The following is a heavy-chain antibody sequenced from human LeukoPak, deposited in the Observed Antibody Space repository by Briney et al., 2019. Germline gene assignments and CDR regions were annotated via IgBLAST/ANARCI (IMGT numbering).Heavy chain of an antibody. D-gene: IGHD3-22*01. CDR2: IKQDRSEK. V-gene: IGHV3-7*01. CDR1: GFTFSNYW. CDR3: ARRSVASSYASSGYSPVYYFDY. J-gene: IGHJ4*02. Sequence: GGSLRLSCAASGFTFSNYWMSWVRQAPGKGLEWVSNIKQDRSEKYYVDSVEGRFTISRENAKNSLYLQMNRLRAKDTAVYYCARRSVASSYASSGYSPVYYFDYWGQGTLVTVSS.